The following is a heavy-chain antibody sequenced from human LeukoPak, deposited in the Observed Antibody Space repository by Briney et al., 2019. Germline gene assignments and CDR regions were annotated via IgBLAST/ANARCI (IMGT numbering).Heavy chain of an antibody. CDR2: ISAGGGGT. J-gene: IGHJ4*02. Sequence: PGRSLRLSCAASGFTFDDYAMHWVRQAPGKGLEWVSTISAGGGGTYYADSVKGRFTISRDNLKGTLSLQMNSLRGEDTAIYYCARRGGLAVTGKGDDYWGQGTLVTVSS. CDR3: ARRGGLAVTGKGDDY. V-gene: IGHV3-23*01. D-gene: IGHD6-19*01. CDR1: GFTFDDYA.